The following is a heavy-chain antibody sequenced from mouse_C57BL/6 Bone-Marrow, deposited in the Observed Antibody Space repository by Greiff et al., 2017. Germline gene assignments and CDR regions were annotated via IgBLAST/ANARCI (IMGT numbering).Heavy chain of an antibody. CDR3: ARWNDYGSSLYYFDD. D-gene: IGHD1-1*01. Sequence: QVQLQQSGAELVRPGTSVKVSCKASGYSFTNYLIEWVKQSPGQGLEWIGVINPGSGGTNYNEKFKGKATLTADKSSSTAYMQLSSLTSEDAAVYFSARWNDYGSSLYYFDDWGQGSTLTVSA. CDR1: GYSFTNYL. J-gene: IGHJ2*01. V-gene: IGHV1-54*01. CDR2: INPGSGGT.